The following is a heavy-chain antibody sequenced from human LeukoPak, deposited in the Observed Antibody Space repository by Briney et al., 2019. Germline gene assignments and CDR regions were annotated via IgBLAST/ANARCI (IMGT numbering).Heavy chain of an antibody. CDR1: GFTFSSYG. Sequence: GGSLRLSCAVSGFTFSSYGMHWVRQAPGKGLEWVAVISYDGRNKNYADSVKGRFTISRDNSKNTLFPQMNSLRAEDTAVYYCARDLARDNGAYWGQGTLVTVSS. J-gene: IGHJ4*02. V-gene: IGHV3-30*03. CDR2: ISYDGRNK. D-gene: IGHD4-17*01. CDR3: ARDLARDNGAY.